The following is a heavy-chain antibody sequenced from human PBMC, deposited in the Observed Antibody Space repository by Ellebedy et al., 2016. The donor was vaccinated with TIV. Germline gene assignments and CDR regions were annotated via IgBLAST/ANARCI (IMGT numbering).Heavy chain of an antibody. CDR3: ARGERPSQYNYFNP. CDR1: GFIFSSYA. Sequence: GESLKISCAASGFIFSSYAMNWVRQAPGKGPEWVATIKEDGSEIHYVDSVKGQFTISRDNAKDSLYLQMNSLRAEDTALYYCARGERPSQYNYFNPWGQGTLVTVSS. V-gene: IGHV3-7*01. CDR2: IKEDGSEI. D-gene: IGHD1-26*01. J-gene: IGHJ5*02.